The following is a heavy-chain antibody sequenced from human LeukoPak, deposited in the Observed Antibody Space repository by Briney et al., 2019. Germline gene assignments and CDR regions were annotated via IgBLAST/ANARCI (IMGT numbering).Heavy chain of an antibody. CDR1: GFTFSAYA. V-gene: IGHV3-23*01. CDR3: AREQCGTRGWYTVDY. CDR2: IRGNSERT. D-gene: IGHD6-19*01. J-gene: IGHJ4*02. Sequence: GGSLRLSCAASGFTFSAYAITWVRQAPGKGLEWVSAIRGNSERTYYADSVRGRFTISRDNSKDTVYLQISSLRVEDTAVYYCAREQCGTRGWYTVDYWGQGTLVAVSS.